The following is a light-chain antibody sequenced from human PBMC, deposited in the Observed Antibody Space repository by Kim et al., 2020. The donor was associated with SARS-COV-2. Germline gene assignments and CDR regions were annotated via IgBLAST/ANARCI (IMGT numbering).Light chain of an antibody. CDR1: QCVSSNY. J-gene: IGKJ1*01. CDR2: GAS. V-gene: IGKV3-20*01. Sequence: DIVLTQSPGTLSLSPGERATLSCRASQCVSSNYLAWYQQKPGQAPRLLIYGASSRATGIPDRFSGSESGTDFTLTISRLEPEDFAVYYCQQYGSSPWTFGQGTKVDIK. CDR3: QQYGSSPWT.